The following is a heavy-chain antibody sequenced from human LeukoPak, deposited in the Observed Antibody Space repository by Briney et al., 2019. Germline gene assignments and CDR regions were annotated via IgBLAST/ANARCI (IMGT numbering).Heavy chain of an antibody. D-gene: IGHD2-2*01. CDR1: GYTFTGYY. CDR3: ARVSPVVVRAALQKTGYVWFDP. V-gene: IGHV1-2*02. Sequence: ASVKVSCKASGYTFTGYYMHWVRQAPGQGLEWMGWINPNSGGTNYAQKFQGRVTMTRDTSISTAYMELSRLRSDDTAVYYCARVSPVVVRAALQKTGYVWFDPWGQGTLVTVSS. J-gene: IGHJ5*02. CDR2: INPNSGGT.